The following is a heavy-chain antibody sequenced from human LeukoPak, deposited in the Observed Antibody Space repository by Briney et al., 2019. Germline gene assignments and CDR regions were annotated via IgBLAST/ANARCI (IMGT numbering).Heavy chain of an antibody. Sequence: ASVKVSCKASGYTLTSYDINWVRQATGQGLEWMGWMNPNSGNTGYAQKFQGRVTMTRNTSISTAYMELSSLRSEDTAVYYCARQGSGSYYNILIFGSVWFDPWGQGTLVTVSS. CDR1: GYTLTSYD. D-gene: IGHD3-10*01. J-gene: IGHJ5*02. V-gene: IGHV1-8*01. CDR3: ARQGSGSYYNILIFGSVWFDP. CDR2: MNPNSGNT.